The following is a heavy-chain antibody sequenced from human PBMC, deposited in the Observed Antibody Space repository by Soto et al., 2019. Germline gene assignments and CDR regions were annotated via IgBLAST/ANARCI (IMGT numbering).Heavy chain of an antibody. CDR1: GGSISSYY. V-gene: IGHV4-59*01. CDR2: IYYSGST. Sequence: QVQLQESGPGLVKPSETLSLTCTVSGGSISSYYWSWIRQPPGKGLEWIGYIYYSGSTNYNPSLKSRFTISVDTSKNQFSLKLSSVTAADTAVYYCARESITYYYGSGSYFGVNWFDPWGQGTLVTVSS. CDR3: ARESITYYYGSGSYFGVNWFDP. D-gene: IGHD3-10*01. J-gene: IGHJ5*02.